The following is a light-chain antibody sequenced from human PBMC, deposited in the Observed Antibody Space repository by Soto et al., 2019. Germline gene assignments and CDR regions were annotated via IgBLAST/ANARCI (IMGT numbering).Light chain of an antibody. CDR3: QQYGSSPLT. CDR2: GAS. Sequence: EIVLTQSPGTLSLSPGERATLSCWASQSINNNYLAWYQKKPGQAPRLLIYGASSRATGIPDRFSGSGSGTDFTLTISRLEPEDFAVYYCQQYGSSPLTFGGGTKVEI. CDR1: QSINNNY. V-gene: IGKV3-20*01. J-gene: IGKJ4*01.